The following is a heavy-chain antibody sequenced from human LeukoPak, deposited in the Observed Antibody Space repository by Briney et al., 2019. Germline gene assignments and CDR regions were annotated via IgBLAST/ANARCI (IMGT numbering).Heavy chain of an antibody. V-gene: IGHV3-23*01. CDR1: GFTFSTYA. CDR2: ITGSGGAT. Sequence: GGSLRLSCAASGFTFSTYAVNWVRQAPGKGLEWVSAITGSGGATYYADSVKGRFTISRDNAKNSLYLQMNSLRAEDTAVYYCARDQGYDFWSGYSKFDYWGQGTLVTVSS. D-gene: IGHD3-3*01. J-gene: IGHJ4*02. CDR3: ARDQGYDFWSGYSKFDY.